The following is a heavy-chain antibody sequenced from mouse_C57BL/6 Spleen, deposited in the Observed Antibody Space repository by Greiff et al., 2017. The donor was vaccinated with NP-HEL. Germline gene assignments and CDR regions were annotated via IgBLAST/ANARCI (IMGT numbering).Heavy chain of an antibody. CDR2: ISSGSSTI. D-gene: IGHD6-5*01. CDR1: GFTFSDYG. Sequence: EVMLVESGGGLVKPGGSLKLSCAASGFTFSDYGMHWVRQAPEKGLEWVAYISSGSSTIYYADTVKGRFTISRDNAKNTLFLQMTSLRSEDTAMYYCARPIDYYAMDYWGQGTSVTVSS. J-gene: IGHJ4*01. CDR3: ARPIDYYAMDY. V-gene: IGHV5-17*01.